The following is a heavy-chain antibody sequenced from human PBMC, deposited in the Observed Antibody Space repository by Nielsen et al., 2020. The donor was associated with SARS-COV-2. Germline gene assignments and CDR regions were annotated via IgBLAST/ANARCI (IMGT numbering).Heavy chain of an antibody. J-gene: IGHJ4*02. Sequence: GGSLRLSCAVYGGSFSGYYWSWIRQAPGKGLEWVSIIYSGANSTYYADSVKGRFTLSRDNSKNTLYLQMNSLRAEDTAVYYCAKAGFAARFLDYWGQGTLVTVSS. CDR1: GGSFSGYY. D-gene: IGHD6-6*01. V-gene: IGHV3-23*03. CDR2: IYSGANST. CDR3: AKAGFAARFLDY.